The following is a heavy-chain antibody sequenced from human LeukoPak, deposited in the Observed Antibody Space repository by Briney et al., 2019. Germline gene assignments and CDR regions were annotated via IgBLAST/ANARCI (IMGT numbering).Heavy chain of an antibody. CDR3: ARDTPPGYDFWSGYYHI. CDR2: IYYSGST. Sequence: SETLSLTCTVSGGSISSSSYYWGWIRQPPGKGLEWIGSIYYSGSTYYNPSLKSRVTISVDTSKNQFSLKLSSVTAADTAVYYCARDTPPGYDFWSGYYHIWGQGTMVTVSS. V-gene: IGHV4-39*07. D-gene: IGHD3-3*01. CDR1: GGSISSSSYY. J-gene: IGHJ3*02.